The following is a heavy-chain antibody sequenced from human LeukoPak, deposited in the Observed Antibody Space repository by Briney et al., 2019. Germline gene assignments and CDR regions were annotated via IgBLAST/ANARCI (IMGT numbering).Heavy chain of an antibody. Sequence: ASVKVSCKASGGTFSNYAISWVRQAPGQGLEWMGRIIPMFGTTNYAQKFQGRVTITTDESTSTAYMEVSSLRIEDTAVYYCASVTVTTWAPDGHMDVWGKGTTVTVPS. CDR1: GGTFSNYA. J-gene: IGHJ6*03. V-gene: IGHV1-69*05. CDR2: IIPMFGTT. D-gene: IGHD4-11*01. CDR3: ASVTVTTWAPDGHMDV.